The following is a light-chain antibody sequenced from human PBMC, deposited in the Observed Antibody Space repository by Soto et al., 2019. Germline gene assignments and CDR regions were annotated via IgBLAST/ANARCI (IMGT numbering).Light chain of an antibody. Sequence: EIVLTQSPATLSLSPGERATLSCRASQTVGSNLAWYQQKPGQAPSLLIYGASTRVAGVPARFSGSGSGTEFTLTISSLEPEDSAVYYCQQRSNWPSLTFGGGTKVDIK. CDR3: QQRSNWPSLT. J-gene: IGKJ4*01. V-gene: IGKV3-11*01. CDR2: GAS. CDR1: QTVGSN.